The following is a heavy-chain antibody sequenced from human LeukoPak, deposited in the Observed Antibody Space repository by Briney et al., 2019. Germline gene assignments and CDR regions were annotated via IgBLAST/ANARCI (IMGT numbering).Heavy chain of an antibody. Sequence: SETLSLTCAVYGGSVSDYYWNWIRQPPGKGLEWIGEINHSGTTNYNPSLKSRVRISVDTSKNQFSPKLNSVTAADTAVYFCARTPPPGATAFGVVDYWSRGTLVTVSS. CDR3: ARTPPPGATAFGVVDY. V-gene: IGHV4-34*01. CDR2: INHSGTT. CDR1: GGSVSDYY. D-gene: IGHD3-3*01. J-gene: IGHJ4*02.